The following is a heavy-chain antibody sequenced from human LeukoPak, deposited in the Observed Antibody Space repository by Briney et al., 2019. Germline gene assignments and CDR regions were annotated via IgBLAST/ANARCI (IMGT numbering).Heavy chain of an antibody. J-gene: IGHJ4*02. CDR1: GFTFSDYY. CDR3: ARARNYDFWSGYYEYYFDY. CDR2: ISSSGSTI. Sequence: GGSLRLSCAASGFTFSDYYMSWIRQAPGKGLEWASYISSSGSTIYYAVSVKGRFTISRDNAKNSLYLQMNSLRAEDTAVYYCARARNYDFWSGYYEYYFDYWGQGTLVTVSS. V-gene: IGHV3-11*01. D-gene: IGHD3-3*01.